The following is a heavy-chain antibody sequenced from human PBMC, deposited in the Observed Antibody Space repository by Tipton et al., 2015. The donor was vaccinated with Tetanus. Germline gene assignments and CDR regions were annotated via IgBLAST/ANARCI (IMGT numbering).Heavy chain of an antibody. V-gene: IGHV4-59*08. CDR2: VYYSGTT. CDR3: ARYYTVTDTGYYFDN. D-gene: IGHD6-19*01. J-gene: IGHJ4*02. Sequence: TLSLTCTVSGDSISNGKWWSWVRQPPGKELEWIGYVYYSGTTNYNPSLKSRVTISADTSKNQFSLKVSSVTAADTAIYYCARYYTVTDTGYYFDNWGQGALVTVSS. CDR1: GDSISNGKW.